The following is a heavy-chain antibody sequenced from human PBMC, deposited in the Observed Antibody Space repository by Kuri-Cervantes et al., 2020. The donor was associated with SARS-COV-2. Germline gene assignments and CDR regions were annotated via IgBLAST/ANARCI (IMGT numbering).Heavy chain of an antibody. CDR2: INTNTGNP. CDR1: GYTFTSYD. J-gene: IGHJ4*02. D-gene: IGHD6-13*01. V-gene: IGHV7-4-1*02. Sequence: ASVKVSCKASGYTFTSYDINWVRQATGQGLEWMGWINTNTGNPTYAQGFTGRFVFSLDTSVSTAYLQISSLKAEDTAVYYCARSRRQQGIDYWGQGTLVTVSS. CDR3: ARSRRQQGIDY.